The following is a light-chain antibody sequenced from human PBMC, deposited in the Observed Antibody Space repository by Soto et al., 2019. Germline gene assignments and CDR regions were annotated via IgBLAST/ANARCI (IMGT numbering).Light chain of an antibody. Sequence: DIQMTQSPSSLSASVGDRVTITCRASQIISNYLCWYQQKPGKAPKLLIYAASTLESGVPSRFSGSGSGTDFTLTISSLQPEDFAAYYCQQNYNTPQTFGQGTKVELK. CDR1: QIISNY. CDR2: AAS. CDR3: QQNYNTPQT. J-gene: IGKJ1*01. V-gene: IGKV1-39*01.